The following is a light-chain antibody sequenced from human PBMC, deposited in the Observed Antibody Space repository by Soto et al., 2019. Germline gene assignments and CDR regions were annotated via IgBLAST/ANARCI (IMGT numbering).Light chain of an antibody. CDR1: QSVGGN. CDR3: QQYNKWPPWT. Sequence: ETVMTQVPATLSVSPGEGATLFCRARQSVGGNLAWYQHKPGQAPRLLIYGASTRATGIPDRFSGSGSGTEFTLTIDSLQPDDFAVYYCQQYNKWPPWTFGQGTKVELK. V-gene: IGKV3-15*01. CDR2: GAS. J-gene: IGKJ1*01.